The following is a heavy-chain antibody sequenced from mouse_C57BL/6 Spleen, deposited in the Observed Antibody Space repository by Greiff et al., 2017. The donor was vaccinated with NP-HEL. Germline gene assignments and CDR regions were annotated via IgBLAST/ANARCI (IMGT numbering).Heavy chain of an antibody. CDR3: TRPLAY. V-gene: IGHV14-4*01. CDR1: GFNIKDDY. CDR2: IDPENGDT. Sequence: VQLKESGAELVRPGASVKSSCTASGFNIKDDYMHWVKQRPEQGLEWIGWIDPENGDTEYASKFQGKATIAADTSSNTAYLQLSSLTSEDTAVYYCTRPLAYWGQGTLVTVSA. J-gene: IGHJ3*01.